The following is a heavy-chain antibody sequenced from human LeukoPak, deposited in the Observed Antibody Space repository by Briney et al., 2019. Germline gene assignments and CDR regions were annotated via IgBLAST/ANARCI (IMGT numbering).Heavy chain of an antibody. CDR1: GFTFDDYA. V-gene: IGHV3-43D*03. CDR2: ISWHGGST. J-gene: IGHJ4*02. Sequence: GGSLRLSCAASGFTFDDYAMHWVRQAPGKGLEWVSLISWHGGSTYYADSVKGRFTVSRDNSKNSLYLQMNSLRVEDTALYYCAKDMYSSGWRYFDSWGQGTLVTVSS. CDR3: AKDMYSSGWRYFDS. D-gene: IGHD6-19*01.